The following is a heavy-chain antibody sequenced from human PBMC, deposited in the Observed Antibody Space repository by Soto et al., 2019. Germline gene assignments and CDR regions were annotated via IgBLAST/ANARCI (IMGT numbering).Heavy chain of an antibody. J-gene: IGHJ4*02. CDR2: ISYDGSNK. CDR3: AKVNGKYSSGWYPDY. V-gene: IGHV3-30*18. D-gene: IGHD6-19*01. CDR1: GFTFSSYG. Sequence: QVQLVESGGGVVQPGRSLRLSCAASGFTFSSYGMHWVRQAPGKGLEWVAVISYDGSNKYYADSVKGRFTISRDNSKNTLYLQMNSLRAEDSAGYYCAKVNGKYSSGWYPDYWGQGTLVTVSS.